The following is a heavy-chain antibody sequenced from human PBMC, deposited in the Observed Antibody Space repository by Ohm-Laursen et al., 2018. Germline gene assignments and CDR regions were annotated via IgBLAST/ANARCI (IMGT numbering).Heavy chain of an antibody. J-gene: IGHJ4*02. CDR1: GFTFSSYV. Sequence: SLRLSCAASGFTFSSYVMNWVRQAPGKGLEWVGRIKSKTDGGTTDYATPVKSRFTISRDDSKNTLYLQMNSLKTEDTAVYYCIHISATGVYWGQGTLVTVSS. V-gene: IGHV3-15*01. CDR2: IKSKTDGGTT. CDR3: IHISATGVY. D-gene: IGHD6-13*01.